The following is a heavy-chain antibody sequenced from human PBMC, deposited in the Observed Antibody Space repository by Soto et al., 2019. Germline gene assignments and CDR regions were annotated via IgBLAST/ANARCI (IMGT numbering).Heavy chain of an antibody. CDR2: INPDGSIT. V-gene: IGHV3-74*01. CDR1: GFTFGDSW. Sequence: GGSLRLSCAASGFTFGDSWIHWVRQAPGKGLVWVSRINPDGSITDYADSVKGQFTISRDNAKKTVFLQMNSLRAEDTAVYYCVRSLFRNDPDPCWGQGTLVTVSS. D-gene: IGHD1-1*01. CDR3: VRSLFRNDPDPC. J-gene: IGHJ4*02.